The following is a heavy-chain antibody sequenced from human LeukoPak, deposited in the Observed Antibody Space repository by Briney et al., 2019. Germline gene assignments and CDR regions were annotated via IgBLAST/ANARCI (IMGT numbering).Heavy chain of an antibody. CDR2: IHTSGDT. CDR3: IVFGDSNH. CDR1: GLTGSHNY. V-gene: IGHV3-53*01. Sequence: GGSLRLSCAASGLTGSHNYVSWVRQAPGKGLEWVSAIHTSGDTCYADSVKGRFTISRDASKNTLYLQINSLRVEDTAVYYCIVFGDSNHWGQGTLVTVSS. D-gene: IGHD4-17*01. J-gene: IGHJ5*02.